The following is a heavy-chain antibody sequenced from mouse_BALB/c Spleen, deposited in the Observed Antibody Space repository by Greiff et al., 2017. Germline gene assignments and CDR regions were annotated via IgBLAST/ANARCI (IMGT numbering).Heavy chain of an antibody. CDR2: IFPGSGST. V-gene: IGHV1-9*01. Sequence: VQLQQSGAELMKPGASVKISCKATGYTFSSYWIEWVKQRPGHGLEWIGEIFPGSGSTNYNEKFKGKATFTADTSSNTAYMQLSSLTSEDSAVYYCARSGDGRAWFAYWGQGTLVTVSA. D-gene: IGHD2-3*01. J-gene: IGHJ3*01. CDR3: ARSGDGRAWFAY. CDR1: GYTFSSYW.